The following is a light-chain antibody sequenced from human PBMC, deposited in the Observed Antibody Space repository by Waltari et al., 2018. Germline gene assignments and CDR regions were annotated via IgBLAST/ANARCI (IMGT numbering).Light chain of an antibody. J-gene: IGKJ2*01. V-gene: IGKV3-11*01. Sequence: EIVVTQSPATLSVSPGERATLSCKASQSISRFLNWYQHKPGQPPRLVIYDASKRPSGIPARFSGSGSGTDFTLTINSLEPEDSAVYYCQQRSNWPPYTFGQGTKLEI. CDR3: QQRSNWPPYT. CDR2: DAS. CDR1: QSISRF.